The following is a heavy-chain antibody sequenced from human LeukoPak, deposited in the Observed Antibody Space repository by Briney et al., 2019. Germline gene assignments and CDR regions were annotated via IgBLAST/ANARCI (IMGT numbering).Heavy chain of an antibody. J-gene: IGHJ3*02. V-gene: IGHV1-46*01. CDR1: GYTFTSYY. CDR3: ARDEPEVHFHAFES. Sequence: ASVKVSCKASGYTFTSYYMHWVRQAPGQGLEWMGIINPSDGSTGYAQEFQGRVTMTRDTSTSTVYMELSSLRSEDTAVYYCARDEPEVHFHAFESWGQGTMVTVSS. CDR2: INPSDGST.